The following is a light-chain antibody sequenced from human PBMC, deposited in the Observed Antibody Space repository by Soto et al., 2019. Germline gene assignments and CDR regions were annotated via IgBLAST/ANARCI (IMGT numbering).Light chain of an antibody. V-gene: IGKV1-39*01. CDR1: QNISNY. J-gene: IGKJ3*01. Sequence: DMQMTQSPSSLSASVGDRVSITCWSSQNISNYLHWYQQRPGKAPKLLIYAASNLRSGVPSRFSGSGSGTDFTLTISSLQSEDFATYYRQQSYSIPRLTFGPGTRVEIK. CDR2: AAS. CDR3: QQSYSIPRLT.